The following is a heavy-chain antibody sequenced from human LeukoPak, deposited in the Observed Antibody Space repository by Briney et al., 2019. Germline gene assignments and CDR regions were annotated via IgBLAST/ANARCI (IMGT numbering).Heavy chain of an antibody. Sequence: GGSLRLSCAASGFTFDDYAMHWVRQAPGKGLEWVSGISWNSGSIGYADSVKGRFTISRDNAKNSLYLQMNSLRSDDTAVYYCARAGYSSGWYWFDPWGQGTLVTVSS. CDR1: GFTFDDYA. CDR3: ARAGYSSGWYWFDP. CDR2: ISWNSGSI. J-gene: IGHJ5*02. V-gene: IGHV3-9*01. D-gene: IGHD6-19*01.